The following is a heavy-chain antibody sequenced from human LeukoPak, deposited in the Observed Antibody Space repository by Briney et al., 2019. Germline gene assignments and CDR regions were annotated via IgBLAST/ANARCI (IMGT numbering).Heavy chain of an antibody. CDR2: IYTSGST. CDR1: GGSISSYY. Sequence: NPSETLSLTCTVSGGSISSYYWSWIRQPAGKGLEWIGRIYTSGSTNYNPSLKSRVTISVDKSKSQFSLKLSSVTAADTAVYYCARGHMELRNYYYYYMDVWGKGTTVTVSS. D-gene: IGHD1-7*01. J-gene: IGHJ6*03. V-gene: IGHV4-4*07. CDR3: ARGHMELRNYYYYYMDV.